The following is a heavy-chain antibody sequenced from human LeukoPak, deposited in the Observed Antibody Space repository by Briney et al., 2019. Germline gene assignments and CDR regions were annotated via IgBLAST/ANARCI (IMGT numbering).Heavy chain of an antibody. D-gene: IGHD3-16*02. CDR1: GFTSSNHG. J-gene: IGHJ4*02. Sequence: GGSLRLSCAASGFTSSNHGMHWVRQAPGKGLEWVAVMWYDGGNKFYADSVKGRFTISRDNSKNTLYLEMNSLGAEDTAVYHCARDVEVGKSYLDYWGQGTLVTVSS. CDR3: ARDVEVGKSYLDY. V-gene: IGHV3-33*01. CDR2: MWYDGGNK.